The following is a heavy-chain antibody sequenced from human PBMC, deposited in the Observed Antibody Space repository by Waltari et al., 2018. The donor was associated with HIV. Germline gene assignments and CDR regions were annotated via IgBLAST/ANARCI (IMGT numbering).Heavy chain of an antibody. D-gene: IGHD6-13*01. CDR1: GFTFSDYY. J-gene: IGHJ6*02. Sequence: QVQLVESGGGLVKPGGSLRLSCAASGFTFSDYYMSWIRQAPGKGLEWVSYISSSSSYTNYADSVKGRFTISRDNAKNSLYLQMNSLRAEDTAVYCCARDRQQLAYGMDVWGQGTTVTVSS. CDR2: ISSSSSYT. V-gene: IGHV3-11*05. CDR3: ARDRQQLAYGMDV.